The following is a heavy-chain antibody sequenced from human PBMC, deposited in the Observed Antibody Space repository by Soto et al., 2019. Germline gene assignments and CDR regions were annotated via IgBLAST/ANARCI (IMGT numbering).Heavy chain of an antibody. CDR1: GGTFSSYT. V-gene: IGHV1-69*02. CDR2: IIPILGIA. D-gene: IGHD3-22*01. J-gene: IGHJ4*02. CDR3: ARGLHYDSISLDDY. Sequence: QVQLVQSGAEVKKPGSSVKVSCKASGGTFSSYTISWVRQAPGQGLEWMGRIIPILGIANYAQKFQGRVTITADKSTSTAYMELSSLSSEVTAVYYCARGLHYDSISLDDYWGQGTLVTVSS.